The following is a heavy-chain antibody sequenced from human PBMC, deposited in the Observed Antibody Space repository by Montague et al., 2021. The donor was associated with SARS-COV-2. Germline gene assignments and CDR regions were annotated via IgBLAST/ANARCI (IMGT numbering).Heavy chain of an antibody. CDR3: ARGAPGY. D-gene: IGHD1-1*01. J-gene: IGHJ4*02. V-gene: IGHV4-34*01. CDR2: INYGGST. Sequence: SETLSLTCAVYGGSFSDYHWTWIRQPPEEGLEWIGQINYGGSTKYNPSLKSRVTISIDTSKNQFSLKLTSVTAADTAVYYCARGAPGYWGQGTLVTVSS. CDR1: GGSFSDYH.